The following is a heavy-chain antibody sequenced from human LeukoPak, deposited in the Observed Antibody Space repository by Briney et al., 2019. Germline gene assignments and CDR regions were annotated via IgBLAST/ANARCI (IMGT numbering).Heavy chain of an antibody. J-gene: IGHJ2*01. D-gene: IGHD1-26*01. Sequence: PGGSLRLSCAASGFTVSSNYMSWVRQAPGKGLEWVSVIYSGGSTYYADSVKGRFTISRDNSKNTLYLQMNSLRAEDTAVYYCARVWGSGSYNSSRIYWYFDLWGRGTLVTVSS. V-gene: IGHV3-53*01. CDR1: GFTVSSNY. CDR3: ARVWGSGSYNSSRIYWYFDL. CDR2: IYSGGST.